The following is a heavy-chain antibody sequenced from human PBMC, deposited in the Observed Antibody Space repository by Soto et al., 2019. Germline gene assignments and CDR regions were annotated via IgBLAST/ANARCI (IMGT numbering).Heavy chain of an antibody. CDR3: AREGGIVGATAADY. V-gene: IGHV4-31*03. Sequence: QVQLQESGPGLVKPSQTLSLTCTVSGGSISSGGYYWSWIRQHPGKGLEWIGYIYYSGSTYYNPSLKSRVTLXVXTXXNQVSLKLSSVTAADTAGYYCAREGGIVGATAADYWGQGTLVTVSS. D-gene: IGHD1-26*01. CDR2: IYYSGST. J-gene: IGHJ4*02. CDR1: GGSISSGGYY.